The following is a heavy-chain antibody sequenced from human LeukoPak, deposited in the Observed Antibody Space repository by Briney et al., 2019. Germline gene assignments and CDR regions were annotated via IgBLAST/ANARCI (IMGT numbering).Heavy chain of an antibody. CDR2: ISSDGSFT. Sequence: GGSLRLSCAASGFTFTNYWIHWVRQAPGKGLVWVSHISSDGSFTDYADSVRGRFTISRDNAKSTVYMQINSLRGDDTAIYYCTRPLIITAGRGFASWGQGTLVTVSS. V-gene: IGHV3-74*01. J-gene: IGHJ4*02. D-gene: IGHD3-10*01. CDR3: TRPLIITAGRGFAS. CDR1: GFTFTNYW.